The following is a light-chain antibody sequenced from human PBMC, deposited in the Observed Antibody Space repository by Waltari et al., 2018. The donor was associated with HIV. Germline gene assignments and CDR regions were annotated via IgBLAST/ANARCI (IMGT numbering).Light chain of an antibody. J-gene: IGKJ2*01. V-gene: IGKV1-27*01. CDR3: QRYDRAPYT. CDR2: GVS. Sequence: DVQMTQSPSSLSASVGDRVAITCRASRGIGSDLAWYQQKPGKVPRLLIYGVSTLQSGVPARFSGSGSGTDFTLTITNLQTEDFSFYYCQRYDRAPYTFGPGTRLELK. CDR1: RGIGSD.